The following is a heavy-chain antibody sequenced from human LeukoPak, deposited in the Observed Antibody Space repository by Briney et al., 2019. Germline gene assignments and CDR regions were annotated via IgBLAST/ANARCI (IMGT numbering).Heavy chain of an antibody. Sequence: GESLKISCKGSGCTFTNYWIGWVRQMPGKGLEWMGIIYPDDSDTRYSPSFQGQVTISVDKSIRIAYLQWSSLKASDTAMYYCAMSANCGGDCYSYYFDHWGQGTLVTVSP. CDR1: GCTFTNYW. D-gene: IGHD2-21*02. CDR2: IYPDDSDT. CDR3: AMSANCGGDCYSYYFDH. J-gene: IGHJ4*02. V-gene: IGHV5-51*01.